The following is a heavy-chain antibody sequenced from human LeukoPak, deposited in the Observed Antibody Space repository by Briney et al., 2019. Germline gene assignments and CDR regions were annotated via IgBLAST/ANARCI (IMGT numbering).Heavy chain of an antibody. Sequence: SQTLSLTCAISRDSVSGNCVAWKWIRQSPSRGLEWVGRTYYRPKWYNDYAVSVKSQITINPDPSKTRVSLLRPARTREGTAVRCCAGKSPDSDFDSWGQGTLVTVSS. J-gene: IGHJ4*02. V-gene: IGHV6-1*01. D-gene: IGHD2-2*01. CDR2: TYYRPKWYN. CDR1: RDSVSGNCVA. CDR3: AGKSPDSDFDS.